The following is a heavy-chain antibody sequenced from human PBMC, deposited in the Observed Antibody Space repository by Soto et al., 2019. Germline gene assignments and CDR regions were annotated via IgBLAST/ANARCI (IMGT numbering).Heavy chain of an antibody. J-gene: IGHJ4*02. V-gene: IGHV4-30-2*01. Sequence: SETLSLTCAVSGGSISSGGYSWSWIRQPPGKGLEWIGYIYHSGSTYYNPSLKSRVTISVDTSKNQFSLKLSSVTAADTAVYYCTRGRIQLWEDYWCQGTLVTVPS. CDR1: GGSISSGGYS. CDR3: TRGRIQLWEDY. CDR2: IYHSGST. D-gene: IGHD5-18*01.